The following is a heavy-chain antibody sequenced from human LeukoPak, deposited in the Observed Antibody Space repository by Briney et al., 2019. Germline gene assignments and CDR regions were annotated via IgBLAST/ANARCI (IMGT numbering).Heavy chain of an antibody. CDR1: GVSVNTRVYY. Sequence: SETQSLTCTVSGVSVNTRVYYWDWIRHSPGKGLEWIGDVFSRGDTYFNPSFRSRATMSIDTSVNQFSLTLTSVTAADTAIYYCARHPARSNWFDPWGQGILVTVSS. V-gene: IGHV4-39*01. J-gene: IGHJ5*02. CDR2: VFSRGDT. CDR3: ARHPARSNWFDP.